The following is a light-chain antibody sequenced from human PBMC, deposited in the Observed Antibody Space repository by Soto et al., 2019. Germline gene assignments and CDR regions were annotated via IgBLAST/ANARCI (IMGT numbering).Light chain of an antibody. V-gene: IGKV1-39*01. J-gene: IGKJ1*01. CDR3: QQRFSSPWT. Sequence: DIQMTQSPSSLSASVGDRVTITCRASQTISTFLNWYQKRPGKAPRLLIYGASTLQSGDPSRCSGSGSGTAFTLTIGSLQLEDFAIYSCQQRFSSPWTFGQGTKVEIK. CDR2: GAS. CDR1: QTISTF.